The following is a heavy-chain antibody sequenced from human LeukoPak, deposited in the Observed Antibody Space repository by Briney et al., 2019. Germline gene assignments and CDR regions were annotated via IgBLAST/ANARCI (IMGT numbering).Heavy chain of an antibody. D-gene: IGHD6-19*01. J-gene: IGHJ5*02. Sequence: GRSLRLSCAASGFTFSSYAMHWVRQAPGKGLEWVAVISYDGSNKYYADSVKGRFTISRDNSKNTLYLQMNSLRAEDTAVYYCARGIAGAGTFGWFDPWGQGTLVSVSS. CDR3: ARGIAGAGTFGWFDP. CDR1: GFTFSSYA. V-gene: IGHV3-30-3*01. CDR2: ISYDGSNK.